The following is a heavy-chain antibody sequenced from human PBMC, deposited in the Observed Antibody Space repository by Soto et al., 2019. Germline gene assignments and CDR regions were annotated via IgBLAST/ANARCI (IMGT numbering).Heavy chain of an antibody. V-gene: IGHV3-23*01. CDR1: GFTFSSYA. CDR3: AKDLNDYGDYYYYYYGMDV. D-gene: IGHD4-17*01. CDR2: ISGSGGST. J-gene: IGHJ6*02. Sequence: GGSLRLSCAASGFTFSSYAMSWVRQAPGKGLEWVSAISGSGGSTYYADSVKGRFTISRDNSKNTLDLQMNSLRAEDTAVYYCAKDLNDYGDYYYYYYGMDVWGQGTTVTVSS.